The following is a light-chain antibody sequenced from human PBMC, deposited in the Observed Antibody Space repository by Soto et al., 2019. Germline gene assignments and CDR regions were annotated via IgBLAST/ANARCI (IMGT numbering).Light chain of an antibody. CDR3: QQRTDWPLT. CDR2: DAS. J-gene: IGKJ4*01. V-gene: IGKV3-11*01. CDR1: QSVGSY. Sequence: ETVLTQSPATLSLSPGQRVTLSCRASQSVGSYLAWYQQKPGQSPRLLIYDASNRATGIPARFSGSGSGTEFTLTITSLVHEDFAVYFCQQRTDWPLTFGGGTKVEI.